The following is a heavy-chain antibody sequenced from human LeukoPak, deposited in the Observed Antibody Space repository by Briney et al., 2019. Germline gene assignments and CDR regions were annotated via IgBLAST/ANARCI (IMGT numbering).Heavy chain of an antibody. CDR3: ARPVYSGSYSNWFDP. Sequence: GASVKVSCKASGYTFTSYGISWVRQAPGQGLEWMGWISTYNGNTNYAQKLQGRVTMTTDTSTSTAYMELRSLRSDDTAVYYCARPVYSGSYSNWFDPWGQGTLVTVSS. V-gene: IGHV1-18*01. J-gene: IGHJ5*02. D-gene: IGHD1-26*01. CDR2: ISTYNGNT. CDR1: GYTFTSYG.